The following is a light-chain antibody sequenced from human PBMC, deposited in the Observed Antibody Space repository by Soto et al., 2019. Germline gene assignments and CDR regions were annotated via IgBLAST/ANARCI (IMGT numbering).Light chain of an antibody. CDR1: SSNIGSNY. Sequence: QSALTQPPSASGTPGQRVTISCSGSSSNIGSNYVYWYQQLPGTAPKLLIYRNNQRPSVVPDRFSGSKSGTSASLAISGLRSEDEADYYCAAWDDSLSGLYVFGTGNKVTV. J-gene: IGLJ1*01. CDR3: AAWDDSLSGLYV. V-gene: IGLV1-47*01. CDR2: RNN.